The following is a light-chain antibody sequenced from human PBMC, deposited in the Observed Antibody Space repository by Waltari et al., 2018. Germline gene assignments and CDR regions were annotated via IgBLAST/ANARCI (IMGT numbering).Light chain of an antibody. CDR3: QHTYTFPIT. V-gene: IGKV1-12*01. CDR2: AAS. Sequence: DIQMTQSPSSVSASVGDRVTMTCRASEDISIWLAWFQQKPGMAPKFLIYAASILESGVPSRFRGNGSGTDFALSISGLQPEDFATYFCQHTYTFPITFGQGTRLDIK. CDR1: EDISIW. J-gene: IGKJ5*01.